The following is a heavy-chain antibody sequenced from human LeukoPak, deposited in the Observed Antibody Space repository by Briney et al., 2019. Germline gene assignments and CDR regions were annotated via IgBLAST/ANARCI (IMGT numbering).Heavy chain of an antibody. D-gene: IGHD2-15*01. CDR2: ISSSSSYI. CDR1: GFTFSSYS. J-gene: IGHJ4*02. Sequence: PGGSLRLSCAASGFTFSSYSMNWVRQAPGKGLEWVSIISSSSSYIYYADSVKGRFTISRDNAKNSLYLQMNSLRAEDTAVYYCARGSELGYCGGGSCYFEYWGQGTLVTVSS. CDR3: ARGSELGYCGGGSCYFEY. V-gene: IGHV3-21*01.